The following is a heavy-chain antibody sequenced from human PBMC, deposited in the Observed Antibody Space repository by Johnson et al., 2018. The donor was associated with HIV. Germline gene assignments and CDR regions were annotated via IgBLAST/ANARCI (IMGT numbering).Heavy chain of an antibody. J-gene: IGHJ3*02. CDR1: GFTFSSYA. CDR3: ASPRYSSGGGAFDI. Sequence: QVKLVESGGGVVQPGRSLRLSCAASGFTFSSYAMHWVRQAPGKGLEWVAVISYDGSNKYYADSVKGRFTISRDNSKNTLYLQMNSLRAEDTAVYYCASPRYSSGGGAFDIWGQGTMVTVSS. CDR2: ISYDGSNK. V-gene: IGHV3-30-3*01. D-gene: IGHD6-19*01.